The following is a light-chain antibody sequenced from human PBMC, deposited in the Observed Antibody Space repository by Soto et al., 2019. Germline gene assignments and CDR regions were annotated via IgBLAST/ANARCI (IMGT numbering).Light chain of an antibody. CDR3: QQPGA. V-gene: IGKV3-20*01. CDR2: GAS. Sequence: EIVLTQSPGTLSLSPGERATLSCRASQSVSSSYLAWYQQKPGQAPRLLIYGASSRATGIPDRFSGSGSGTGFTLTISRLEPEVFAVYYCQQPGAFGQGTKVEIK. CDR1: QSVSSSY. J-gene: IGKJ1*01.